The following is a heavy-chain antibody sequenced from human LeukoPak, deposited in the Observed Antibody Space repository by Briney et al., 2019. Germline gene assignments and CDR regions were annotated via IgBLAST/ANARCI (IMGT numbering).Heavy chain of an antibody. CDR2: INPYSGDT. CDR1: GYTFTGYH. Sequence: ASVKVSCKASGYTFTGYHIHWVRQAPGQGLEWMGRINPYSGDTNFAQKFQGRVTMTRDTSIITAYMDLSSLTPDDTAVYFRARDQGSLTRSWYTGYWGQGTQVTVSS. CDR3: ARDQGSLTRSWYTGY. V-gene: IGHV1-2*06. J-gene: IGHJ4*02. D-gene: IGHD6-13*01.